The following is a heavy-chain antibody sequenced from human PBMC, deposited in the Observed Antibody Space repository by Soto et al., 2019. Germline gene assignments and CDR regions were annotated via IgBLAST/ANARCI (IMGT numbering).Heavy chain of an antibody. CDR2: MNPNSGNT. CDR3: ARVRTGFIVVVTAIPYYYGMDV. V-gene: IGHV1-8*01. CDR1: GYTFTSYD. Sequence: VKVSCKASGYTFTSYDINWVRQATGQGLEWMGWMNPNSGNTGYAQKFQGRVTMTRNTSISTAYMELSSLRSEDTAVYYCARVRTGFIVVVTAIPYYYGMDVWGQGTTVTVSS. D-gene: IGHD2-21*02. J-gene: IGHJ6*02.